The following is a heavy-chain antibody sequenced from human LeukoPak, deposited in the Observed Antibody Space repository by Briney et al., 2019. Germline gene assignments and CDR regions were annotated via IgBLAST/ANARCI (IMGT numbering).Heavy chain of an antibody. CDR3: ARDRTYDSSGYSDY. D-gene: IGHD3-22*01. CDR2: IKQDGSEE. J-gene: IGHJ4*02. V-gene: IGHV3-7*01. CDR1: GFTFSSYW. Sequence: GGSLRLSCAASGFTFSSYWMSWVRQAPGKGLEWVANIKQDGSEEYYVDSVKGRFTISRDNAKNSLYLQMNSLRAEDTAVYYCARDRTYDSSGYSDYWGQGTLVTVSS.